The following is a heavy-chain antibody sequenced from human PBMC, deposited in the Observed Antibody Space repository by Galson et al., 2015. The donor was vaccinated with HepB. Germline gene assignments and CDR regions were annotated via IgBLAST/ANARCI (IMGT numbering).Heavy chain of an antibody. V-gene: IGHV5-51*01. Sequence: QSGAEVKKPGESLKISCTGSGYSFTNYWIGWVRQMPGKGLEWMGIIYPGDADTRYSPSFQGQVTISADKSITTAYLQWSSLKASDTAIYYCATAYDMDVWGQGTTVTVSS. J-gene: IGHJ6*02. CDR3: ATAYDMDV. CDR2: IYPGDADT. CDR1: GYSFTNYW.